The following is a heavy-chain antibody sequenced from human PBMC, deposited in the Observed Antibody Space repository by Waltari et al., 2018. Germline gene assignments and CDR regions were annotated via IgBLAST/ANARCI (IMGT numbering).Heavy chain of an antibody. J-gene: IGHJ5*02. V-gene: IGHV4-34*01. CDR3: ASSRAAAAGRWWFDP. CDR1: DGSFSGYY. D-gene: IGHD6-13*01. CDR2: INHSGST. Sequence: QVQLQPWGPGLLKPSETLSLTFAVYDGSFSGYYCSWTRPPPGTGLEWIGEINHSGSTNYNPSLKSRVPISVDTSKNQLSLKLSCVTAADTAVYYCASSRAAAAGRWWFDPWGQGTLVTVSS.